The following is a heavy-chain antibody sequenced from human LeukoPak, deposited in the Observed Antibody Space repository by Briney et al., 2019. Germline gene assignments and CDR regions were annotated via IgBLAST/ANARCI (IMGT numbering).Heavy chain of an antibody. V-gene: IGHV6-1*01. D-gene: IGHD3-10*01. CDR2: TYYRSRWYT. CDR3: ARLYGSGGQIDY. CDR1: GDSVSSNSAA. J-gene: IGHJ4*02. Sequence: SQTPSLTCAISGDSVSSNSAAWNWIRQSPSRGLEWLGRTYYRSRWYTDYAVSVKSRITINPDTSKNQFSLQLNSVTPEDTAVYYCARLYGSGGQIDYWGQGTLVTVSS.